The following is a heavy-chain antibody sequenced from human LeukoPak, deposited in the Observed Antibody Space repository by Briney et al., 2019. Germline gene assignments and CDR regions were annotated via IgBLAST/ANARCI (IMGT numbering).Heavy chain of an antibody. CDR2: MNQDGRET. Sequence: GGSLRLSCAASGFTFSSYWMSWVRQAPGKGLEWVANMNQDGRETYYVDSVKGRFTISRDNAKNSLYLQVSSLRAEDTAVYYCARIGSSRGFDYWGQGTLVTVSS. J-gene: IGHJ4*02. V-gene: IGHV3-7*05. D-gene: IGHD3-10*01. CDR3: ARIGSSRGFDY. CDR1: GFTFSSYW.